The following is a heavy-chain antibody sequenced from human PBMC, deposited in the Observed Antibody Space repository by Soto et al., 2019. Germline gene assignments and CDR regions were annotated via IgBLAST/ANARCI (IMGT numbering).Heavy chain of an antibody. V-gene: IGHV3-23*01. J-gene: IGHJ4*02. CDR2: ISGSGGST. CDR3: AEDKGNWNIPFDF. Sequence: GGSLRLSCAASGFTFSSYAMSWVRQAPGKGLEWVSAISGSGGSTYYADSVKGRFTISRDNSKNTLYLQMNSLRAEDTAVYYCAEDKGNWNIPFDFWGQGTLVTVSS. CDR1: GFTFSSYA. D-gene: IGHD1-1*01.